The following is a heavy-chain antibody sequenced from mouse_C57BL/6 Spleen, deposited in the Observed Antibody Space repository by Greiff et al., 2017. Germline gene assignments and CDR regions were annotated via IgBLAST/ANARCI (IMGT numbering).Heavy chain of an antibody. Sequence: VQLQQPGAELVRPGSSVQLSCKASGYTFTSSWMDWVKQRPGQGLEWIGNIYPSDSETPYNQKFKDKATLTVDKSSSTAYMQLSSLTSEDSAVYYCARELRPYYFDNRGQGNTLTVSS. CDR2: IYPSDSET. CDR1: GYTFTSSW. J-gene: IGHJ2*01. V-gene: IGHV1-61*01. D-gene: IGHD3-2*02. CDR3: ARELRPYYFDN.